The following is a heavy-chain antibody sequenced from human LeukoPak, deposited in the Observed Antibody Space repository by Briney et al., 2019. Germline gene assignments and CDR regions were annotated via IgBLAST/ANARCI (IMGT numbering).Heavy chain of an antibody. Sequence: GGSLRLSGVGSGFTFRSHAMSWVRQAPEKGLEFVSGIYENGGTTYYADSVKGRFSISRDNSKNTLYLQMDSLRGEDTAVYYCAKDFRIGYSAHFDYWGQGALVTVSS. CDR1: GFTFRSHA. CDR3: AKDFRIGYSAHFDY. D-gene: IGHD2-21*01. J-gene: IGHJ4*02. CDR2: IYENGGTT. V-gene: IGHV3-23*01.